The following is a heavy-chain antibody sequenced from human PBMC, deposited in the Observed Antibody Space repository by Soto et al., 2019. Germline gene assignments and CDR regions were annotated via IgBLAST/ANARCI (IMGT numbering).Heavy chain of an antibody. V-gene: IGHV1-69*13. CDR2: IIPIFGTA. CDR3: AREPATAKPEGVDF. Sequence: SVKVSCKASGGTFSSYAISWVRQAPGQGLEWMGGIIPIFGTANYAQKFQGRVTITADESTSTAYMELSRLRSGDTAVYYCAREPATAKPEGVDFWGQGTLVTVSS. D-gene: IGHD1-1*01. CDR1: GGTFSSYA. J-gene: IGHJ4*02.